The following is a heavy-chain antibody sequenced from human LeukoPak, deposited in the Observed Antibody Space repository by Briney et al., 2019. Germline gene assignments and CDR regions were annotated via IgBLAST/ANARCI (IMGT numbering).Heavy chain of an antibody. V-gene: IGHV4-31*03. CDR1: GGSISSGGYY. J-gene: IGHJ6*02. CDR2: IYYSGST. Sequence: PSQTLSLTCTVSGGSISSGGYYWSWIRQHPGKGLEWIGYIYYSGSTYYNPSLKSRVAISVDTSRNQLSLKLRSVTAADTAIYYCARADESLVYGMDVWGPGTTVIVSS. CDR3: ARADESLVYGMDV.